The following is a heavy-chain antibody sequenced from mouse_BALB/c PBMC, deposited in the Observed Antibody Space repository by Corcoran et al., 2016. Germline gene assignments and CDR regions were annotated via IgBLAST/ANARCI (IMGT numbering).Heavy chain of an antibody. CDR3: ARSAYGYYFDY. CDR1: GYTFSSNR. D-gene: IGHD2-2*01. CDR2: ILPGSGST. Sequence: QVQLQQSGAELMKPGASVKISCKATGYTFSSNRIEWVKQRPGHGLEWIGEILPGSGSTNYNEKFKSKATFTADTSSNTAYMQLSSLTSEDSAVYYCARSAYGYYFDYWGQGTTLTVSS. J-gene: IGHJ2*01. V-gene: IGHV1-9*01.